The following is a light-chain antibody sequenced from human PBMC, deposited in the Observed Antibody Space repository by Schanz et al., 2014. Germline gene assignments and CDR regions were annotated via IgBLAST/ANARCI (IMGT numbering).Light chain of an antibody. CDR1: QSVSSY. Sequence: EIVLTQSPATLSLSPGERATLSCRASQSVSSYLAWYQQKPGQTPRLLIYGASSRATGIPDRFSGSGSGTEFTLTISSLQPDDFATYYCQQYNSYPWTFGQGTKVEIK. CDR2: GAS. J-gene: IGKJ1*01. CDR3: QQYNSYPWT. V-gene: IGKV3D-15*01.